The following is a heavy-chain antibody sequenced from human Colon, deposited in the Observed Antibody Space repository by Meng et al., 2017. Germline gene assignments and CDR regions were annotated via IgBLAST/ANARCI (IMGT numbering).Heavy chain of an antibody. CDR2: INHSGST. D-gene: IGHD6-19*01. Sequence: QVPRQESGQGLVRPSETLSLTCAVYGGSFSGYYWSWIRQPPGKGLEWIGEINHSGSTNYNPSLKSRVTISVDTSKNQFSLKLSSVTAADTAVYYCARERLSSGWYGGRWFDPWGQGTLVTVSS. J-gene: IGHJ5*02. CDR3: ARERLSSGWYGGRWFDP. CDR1: GGSFSGYY. V-gene: IGHV4-34*01.